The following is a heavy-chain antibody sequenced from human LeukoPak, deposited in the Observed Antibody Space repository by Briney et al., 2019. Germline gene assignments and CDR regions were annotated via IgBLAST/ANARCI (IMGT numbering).Heavy chain of an antibody. J-gene: IGHJ4*02. CDR2: IYYSGST. V-gene: IGHV4-39*01. CDR1: GGSISSSSYY. D-gene: IGHD3-10*01. CDR3: ARTRYYYNSRSYGAPYYFDY. Sequence: SSETLSLTCTVSGGSISSSSYYWGWIRQPPGKGLEWIGSIYYSGSTYYNPSLKSRVTISVDTSKNQFSLKLSSVTAADTAVYYCARTRYYYNSRSYGAPYYFDYWGQGTLVTVSS.